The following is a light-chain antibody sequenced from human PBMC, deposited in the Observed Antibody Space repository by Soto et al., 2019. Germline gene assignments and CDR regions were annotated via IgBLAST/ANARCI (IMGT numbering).Light chain of an antibody. CDR1: QSVSSY. CDR3: QQGSYWPRT. CDR2: DAS. J-gene: IGKJ2*01. Sequence: EIVLTQSPATLSLSPGERATLSCRASQSVSSYLAWYQHKPGQTPKLLIYDASNRATGIPARFSGSGSGTAFTLTVNSLEPADFAVYYCQQGSYWPRTCGKGTKLEIK. V-gene: IGKV3-11*01.